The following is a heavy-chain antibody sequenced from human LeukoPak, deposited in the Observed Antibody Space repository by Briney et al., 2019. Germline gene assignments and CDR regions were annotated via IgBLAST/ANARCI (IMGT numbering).Heavy chain of an antibody. CDR1: GYSISSGYY. D-gene: IGHD6-13*01. J-gene: IGHJ4*02. CDR3: ARVMAAAADY. Sequence: PSETLSLTCALSGYSISSGYYWGWIRQPPGKGLEWIGSIYHSGSTYYNPSLKSRVTISVDTSKNQFSLKLSSVTAADTAVYYCARVMAAAADYWGQGTLVTVSS. CDR2: IYHSGST. V-gene: IGHV4-38-2*01.